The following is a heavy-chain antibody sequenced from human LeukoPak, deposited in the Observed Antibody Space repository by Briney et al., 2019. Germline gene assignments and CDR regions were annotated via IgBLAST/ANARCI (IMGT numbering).Heavy chain of an antibody. Sequence: PGGSLRLSCAASGFIFSDYYMSWIRQAPGKGLEWVSYISRSSSYTNYADSVKGRFTISRDNAKKSLYLQMNSLRAEDTAVYYCARDFGRNGDFHAFDIWGQGTMVTVSS. D-gene: IGHD4-17*01. CDR1: GFIFSDYY. CDR2: ISRSSSYT. V-gene: IGHV3-11*06. CDR3: ARDFGRNGDFHAFDI. J-gene: IGHJ3*02.